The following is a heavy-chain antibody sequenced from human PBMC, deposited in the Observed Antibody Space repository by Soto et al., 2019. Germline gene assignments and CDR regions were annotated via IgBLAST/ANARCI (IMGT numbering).Heavy chain of an antibody. J-gene: IGHJ3*02. V-gene: IGHV3-33*01. Sequence: GWSLRLSCAASGFTFSSYGMHWVRQAPGKGLEWVAVIWYDGSNKYYADSVKGRFTISRDNSKNTLYLQMNSLRAEDTAVYYCARDSGWELLYAFDIWGQGTMVTVSS. CDR1: GFTFSSYG. CDR2: IWYDGSNK. D-gene: IGHD1-26*01. CDR3: ARDSGWELLYAFDI.